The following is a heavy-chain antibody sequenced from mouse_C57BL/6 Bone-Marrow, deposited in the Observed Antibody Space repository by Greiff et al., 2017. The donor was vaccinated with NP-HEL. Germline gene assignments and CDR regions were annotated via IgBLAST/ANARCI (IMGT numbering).Heavy chain of an antibody. J-gene: IGHJ3*01. Sequence: QVTLKESGPGILQPSQTLSLTCSFSGFSLSTFGMGVGWIRQPSGKGLEWLAHIWWDDDKYYNPALKSRLTISKYTSKNQLFIKSANVDTADTATYYCARMSSKAWFAYWGQGTLVTVSA. V-gene: IGHV8-8*01. CDR1: GFSLSTFGMG. CDR2: IWWDDDK. D-gene: IGHD1-1*01. CDR3: ARMSSKAWFAY.